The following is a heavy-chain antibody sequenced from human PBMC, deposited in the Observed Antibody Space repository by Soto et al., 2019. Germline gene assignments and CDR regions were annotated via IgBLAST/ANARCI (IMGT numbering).Heavy chain of an antibody. CDR2: IYHSGST. CDR1: GGSISSGGYS. J-gene: IGHJ4*02. CDR3: ARQVGVYYDSSGYYYAYYFDY. D-gene: IGHD3-22*01. V-gene: IGHV4-30-2*01. Sequence: QLQLQESGSGLVKPSQTLSLTCAVSGGSISSGGYSWSWIRQPPGKGLEWIGYIYHSGSTYYNPSLKSRVTISVDRSKNQLPLKLSSVNAADTAVYYCARQVGVYYDSSGYYYAYYFDYWGQGTLVTVSS.